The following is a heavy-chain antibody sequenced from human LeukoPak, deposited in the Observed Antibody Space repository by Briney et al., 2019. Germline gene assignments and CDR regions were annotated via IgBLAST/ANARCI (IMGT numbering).Heavy chain of an antibody. CDR1: GFTFSSYA. CDR2: ISGSGGST. V-gene: IGHV3-23*01. D-gene: IGHD2-15*01. J-gene: IGHJ4*02. CDR3: AKDGIVVVVAATPDY. Sequence: PGGSLSLSCAASGFTFSSYAMSWVRQAPGKGLEWVSAISGSGGSTYYADSVKGRFTISRDNSKNTLYLQMNSLRAEDTAVYYCAKDGIVVVVAATPDYWGQGTLVTVSS.